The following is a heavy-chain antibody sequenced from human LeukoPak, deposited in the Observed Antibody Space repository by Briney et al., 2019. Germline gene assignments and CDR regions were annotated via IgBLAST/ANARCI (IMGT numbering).Heavy chain of an antibody. CDR3: AGRQEYYGSGSEFDY. V-gene: IGHV4-59*01. J-gene: IGHJ4*02. Sequence: ETLSLACTVSGGSISSYYWSWIRQPPGKGLEWIGYIYYSGSTNYNPSLKSRVTISVDTSKNQFSLKLSSVTAADTAVYYCAGRQEYYGSGSEFDYWGQGTLVTVSS. CDR2: IYYSGST. CDR1: GGSISSYY. D-gene: IGHD3-10*01.